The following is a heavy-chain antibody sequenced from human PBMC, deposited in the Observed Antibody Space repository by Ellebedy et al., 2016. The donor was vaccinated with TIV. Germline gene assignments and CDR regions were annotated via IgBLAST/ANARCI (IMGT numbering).Heavy chain of an antibody. CDR3: ARDNGGGGYDYNWFDP. D-gene: IGHD5-12*01. CDR2: IYYSGST. CDR1: GGSISSSSYY. Sequence: SETLSLTCTVSGGSISSSSYYWGWIRQPPGKGLEWIGSIYYSGSTYYNPSLKSRLTISVDTSKNQFSLKLSSVTAADTAVYYCARDNGGGGYDYNWFDPWGQGTLVTVSS. V-gene: IGHV4-39*07. J-gene: IGHJ5*02.